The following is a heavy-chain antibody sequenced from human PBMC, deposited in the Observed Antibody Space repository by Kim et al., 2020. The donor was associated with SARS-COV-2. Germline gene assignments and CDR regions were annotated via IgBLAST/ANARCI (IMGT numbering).Heavy chain of an antibody. Sequence: GGSLRLSCAASGFTFSSYGMHWVRQAPGKGLEWVAAISYDGSRTYYADSVNGRFTISRDNSKNMLYLQMNSLRGEDTAMYYCAKDPYSARYSSSAMAVWG. D-gene: IGHD6-13*01. J-gene: IGHJ6*01. CDR3: AKDPYSARYSSSAMAV. CDR1: GFTFSSYG. V-gene: IGHV3-30*18. CDR2: ISYDGSRT.